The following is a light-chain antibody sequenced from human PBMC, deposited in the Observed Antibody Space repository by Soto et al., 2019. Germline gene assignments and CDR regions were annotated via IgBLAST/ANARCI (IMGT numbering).Light chain of an antibody. Sequence: EIVLTQSPGTLSLSPGERATLSCRASQSVSRNYLAWYQQKPGQAPRLLIYDASSRATGIPDRFSGSGSGADFTLTLNRLEPEDFAVYFCQQYGRTPLTFGGGTKVDI. CDR1: QSVSRNY. CDR2: DAS. V-gene: IGKV3-20*01. CDR3: QQYGRTPLT. J-gene: IGKJ4*01.